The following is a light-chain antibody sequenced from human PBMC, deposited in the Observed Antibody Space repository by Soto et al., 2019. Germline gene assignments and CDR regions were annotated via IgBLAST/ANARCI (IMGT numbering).Light chain of an antibody. CDR1: HSISNF. CDR2: AAS. V-gene: IGKV1-39*01. J-gene: IGKJ5*01. Sequence: DIQMTQSPSSLPSSVGARVTITCRASHSISNFLNWYQHKPGKAPKLLIYAASTLQTGVPSRFSGSGSGTDFTLIISSLQPEDFATYYCQQSYSSAVAFGQGTRLEIK. CDR3: QQSYSSAVA.